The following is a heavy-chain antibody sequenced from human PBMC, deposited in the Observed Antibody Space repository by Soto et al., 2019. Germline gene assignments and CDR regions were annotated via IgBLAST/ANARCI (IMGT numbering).Heavy chain of an antibody. V-gene: IGHV4-31*03. Sequence: QVQLQESGPGLVKPSQNLSLTCTVSGGSISSGGYHWSWIRQHPGKGLEWIGYISYSGITYYNPSLKSRVTISVDTSKNQFSLELSSVTAADTAVYYCARAIGTNYYGSGSFRRYNWFDPWGQGTLVTVSS. J-gene: IGHJ5*02. CDR1: GGSISSGGYH. D-gene: IGHD3-10*01. CDR3: ARAIGTNYYGSGSFRRYNWFDP. CDR2: ISYSGIT.